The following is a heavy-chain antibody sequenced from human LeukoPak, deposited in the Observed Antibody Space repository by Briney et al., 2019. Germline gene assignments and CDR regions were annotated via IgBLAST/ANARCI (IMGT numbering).Heavy chain of an antibody. Sequence: WASVKVSCKASGYTFTSYDINWVRQATGQGLEWMGWMNPNSGNTGYAQKFQGRVTMTRNTSISTAYMELSSLRSEDTAVYYCLLQRIPGVIAARGFDPWGQGTLVTVPS. CDR1: GYTFTSYD. D-gene: IGHD6-6*01. CDR2: MNPNSGNT. J-gene: IGHJ5*02. V-gene: IGHV1-8*01. CDR3: LLQRIPGVIAARGFDP.